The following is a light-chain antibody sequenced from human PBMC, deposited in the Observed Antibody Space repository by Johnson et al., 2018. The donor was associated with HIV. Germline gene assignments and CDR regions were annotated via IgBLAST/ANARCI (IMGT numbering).Light chain of an antibody. V-gene: IGLV1-51*02. J-gene: IGLJ1*01. Sequence: QSVLTQPPSVSAAPGQNITISCSGGSSNIGNNYVSWYQHLPRTAPKLLIYENNTRPSGIPDRLSGSKSGTSATLGITGLQPGDEADYYCGTWDSSLSANVFGTGTKVTVL. CDR3: GTWDSSLSANV. CDR1: SSNIGNNY. CDR2: ENN.